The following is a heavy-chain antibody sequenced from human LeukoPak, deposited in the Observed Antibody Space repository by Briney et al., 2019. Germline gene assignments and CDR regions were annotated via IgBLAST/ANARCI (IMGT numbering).Heavy chain of an antibody. CDR1: GLTFSSYS. V-gene: IGHV3-21*01. D-gene: IGHD5-18*01. CDR3: VREGYGYSYGSRMDV. CDR2: ISSSSSYI. Sequence: PGGSLRLSCAASGLTFSSYSVNWVRQAPGKGLEWVSSISSSSSYIYYADSVKGRFTISRDNAKNSLYLQMNSLRAEDTAVYYCVREGYGYSYGSRMDVWGQGTTVTVSS. J-gene: IGHJ6*02.